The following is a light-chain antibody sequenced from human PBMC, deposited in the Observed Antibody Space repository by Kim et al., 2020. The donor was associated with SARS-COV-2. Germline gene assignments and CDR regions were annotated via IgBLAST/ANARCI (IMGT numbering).Light chain of an antibody. CDR2: DAS. CDR3: QQYNDWWT. J-gene: IGKJ1*01. V-gene: IGKV3-15*01. CDR1: QSVSSN. Sequence: SVSPGERATPSRGARQSVSSNLAWYQQKLGQAPRLLIYDASTRATGIPDRFSGSGSGTEFTLTISSLQSEDFAVYYCQQYNDWWTFGEGTKVDIK.